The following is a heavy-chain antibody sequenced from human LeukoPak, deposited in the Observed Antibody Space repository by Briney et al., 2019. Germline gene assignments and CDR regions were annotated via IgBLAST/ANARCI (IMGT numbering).Heavy chain of an antibody. CDR1: GYSYSDYY. CDR3: ASSDGYNKAGYYYYMDV. J-gene: IGHJ6*03. D-gene: IGHD5-24*01. CDR2: INPNTGGT. Sequence: ASVKVSCKASGYSYSDYYMHWVRQAPGQGLEWMGWINPNTGGTNYAQKFQGRVTMTWDTSISTAYMELRGLRSDDTAVFYCASSDGYNKAGYYYYMDVWGKGATVTVSS. V-gene: IGHV1-2*02.